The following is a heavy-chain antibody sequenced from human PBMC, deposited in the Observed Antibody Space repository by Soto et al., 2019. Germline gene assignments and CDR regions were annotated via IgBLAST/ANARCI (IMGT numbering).Heavy chain of an antibody. Sequence: GASVKVSCKASGGTFSSYAISWVRQAPGQGLEWMGGIIPIFGTANYAQKFQGRVTITADESTSTAYMELSSLRSEDTAVYYCGASTYYYYYGMDVWGQGTTVTVSS. V-gene: IGHV1-69*13. J-gene: IGHJ6*02. CDR3: GASTYYYYYGMDV. CDR2: IIPIFGTA. CDR1: GGTFSSYA.